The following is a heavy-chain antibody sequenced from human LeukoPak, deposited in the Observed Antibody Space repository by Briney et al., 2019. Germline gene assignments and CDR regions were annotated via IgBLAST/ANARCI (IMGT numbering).Heavy chain of an antibody. CDR1: GGSISNYY. CDR2: ISHTGST. J-gene: IGHJ5*02. Sequence: SETLSLTCTVSGGSISNYYWSWIRQSPGKGLEWIGYISHTGSTNYNPSLKSRVTISVDTSKNQFSLKLSSVTAADTAVYYCARGRDGYNPWGQGTLVTVSS. D-gene: IGHD5-24*01. CDR3: ARGRDGYNP. V-gene: IGHV4-59*01.